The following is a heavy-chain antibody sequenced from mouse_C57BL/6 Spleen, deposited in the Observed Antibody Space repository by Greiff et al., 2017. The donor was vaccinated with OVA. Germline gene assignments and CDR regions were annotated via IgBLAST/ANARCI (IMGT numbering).Heavy chain of an antibody. V-gene: IGHV3-6*01. CDR1: GYSITSGYY. Sequence: EVQLQQSGPGLVKPSQSLSLTCSVTGYSITSGYYWNWIRQFPGNKLEWMGYISYDGSNNYNPSLKNRISITRDTSKNQFFLKLNSVTTEDTATYYCARDQGLRWYFDVWGTGTTVTVSS. J-gene: IGHJ1*03. CDR3: ARDQGLRWYFDV. D-gene: IGHD2-4*01. CDR2: ISYDGSN.